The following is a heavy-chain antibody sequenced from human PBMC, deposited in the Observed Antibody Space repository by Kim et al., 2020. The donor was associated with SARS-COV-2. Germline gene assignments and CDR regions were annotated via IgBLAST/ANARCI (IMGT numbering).Heavy chain of an antibody. D-gene: IGHD3-3*01. CDR2: ISGSGGST. CDR1: GFTFSSYA. CDR3: AKTLTRPSSRVYYDFWSGPRDYYGMDV. V-gene: IGHV3-23*01. Sequence: GGSLRLSCAASGFTFSSYAMSWVRQAPGKGLEWVSAISGSGGSTYYADSVKGRFTISRDNSKNTLYLQMNSLRAEDTAVYYCAKTLTRPSSRVYYDFWSGPRDYYGMDVWGQGTTVTVSS. J-gene: IGHJ6*02.